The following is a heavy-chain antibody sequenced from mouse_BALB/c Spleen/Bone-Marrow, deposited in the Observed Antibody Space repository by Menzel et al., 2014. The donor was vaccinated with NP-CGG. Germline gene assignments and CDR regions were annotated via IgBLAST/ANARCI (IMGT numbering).Heavy chain of an antibody. CDR2: INPSNGGT. Sequence: VQLQQSGAELVKPGASVKLSCTASGYTFTSYYMCWVKQRPGQGLEWIGEINPSNGGTNFNEKFKSKATLTVDKSSSTAYMSHSSLTSEDSAVYYCTRSRRAMDHLGQGTSVTVSS. V-gene: IGHV1S81*02. J-gene: IGHJ4*01. D-gene: IGHD2-12*01. CDR3: TRSRRAMDH. CDR1: GYTFTSYY.